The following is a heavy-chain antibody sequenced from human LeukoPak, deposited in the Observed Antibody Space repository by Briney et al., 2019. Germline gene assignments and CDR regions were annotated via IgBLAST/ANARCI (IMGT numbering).Heavy chain of an antibody. Sequence: GASVKVSCKASGYTFTSYGISWVRQAPGQGLEWMGWISAYNGNTNYAQKLQGRVTMTTDTSTSTAYMELSSLRSEDTAVYYCARDVRAVVGFEYFQHWGQGTLVTVSS. CDR1: GYTFTSYG. CDR3: ARDVRAVVGFEYFQH. CDR2: ISAYNGNT. D-gene: IGHD2-15*01. J-gene: IGHJ1*01. V-gene: IGHV1-18*01.